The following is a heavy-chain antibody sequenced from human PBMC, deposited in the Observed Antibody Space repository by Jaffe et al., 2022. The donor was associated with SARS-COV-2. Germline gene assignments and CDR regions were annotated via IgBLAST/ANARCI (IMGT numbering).Heavy chain of an antibody. CDR2: MNPNSGNT. D-gene: IGHD1-26*01. Sequence: QVQLVQSGAAVKKPGASVKVSCKASGYTFTSYDINWVRQATGQGLEWMGWMNPNSGNTGYAQKFQGRVTMTRNTSISTAYMELSSLRSEDTAVYYCARVIRVGSSGSYGYIYWGQGTLVTVSS. CDR3: ARVIRVGSSGSYGYIY. J-gene: IGHJ4*02. V-gene: IGHV1-8*01. CDR1: GYTFTSYD.